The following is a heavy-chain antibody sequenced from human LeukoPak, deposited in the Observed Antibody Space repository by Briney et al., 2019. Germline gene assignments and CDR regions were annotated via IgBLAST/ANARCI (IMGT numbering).Heavy chain of an antibody. Sequence: PGGSLRLSCAASGFIVSNNYMTWVRQAPGKGLEWVSNIYSGGSTYYADSVKGRFTVSRDDAKNSLYLQMNSLRDEDAAVYYCARAAYSSSPDYWGQGTLATVSS. V-gene: IGHV3-53*01. CDR3: ARAAYSSSPDY. J-gene: IGHJ4*02. CDR1: GFIVSNNY. CDR2: IYSGGST. D-gene: IGHD6-13*01.